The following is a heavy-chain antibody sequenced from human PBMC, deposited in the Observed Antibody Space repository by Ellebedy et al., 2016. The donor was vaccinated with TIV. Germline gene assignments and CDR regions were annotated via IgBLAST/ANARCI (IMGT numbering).Heavy chain of an antibody. V-gene: IGHV1-18*01. D-gene: IGHD3-16*01. J-gene: IGHJ6*02. CDR1: GYTFTRYG. CDR2: ISAYNGNT. CDR3: TRDRMRGDPRSSYYYGMDV. Sequence: AASVKVSCKASGYTFTRYGITWVRQAPGQGLEWMGWISAYNGNTNYAQNLKGRATMTTDTSTSTVYLELRRLRSDDTAVYYCTRDRMRGDPRSSYYYGMDVWGQGTTVTVSS.